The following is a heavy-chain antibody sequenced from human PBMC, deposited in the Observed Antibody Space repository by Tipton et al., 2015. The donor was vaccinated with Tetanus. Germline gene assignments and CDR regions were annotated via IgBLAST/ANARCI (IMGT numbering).Heavy chain of an antibody. V-gene: IGHV4-39*01. J-gene: IGHJ4*02. CDR1: GGSISSSSYY. Sequence: TLSLTCTVSGGSISSSSYYWGWIRQPPGKGLEWIGSIYYSGSTYYNPSLKSRVTISVDTSKNQFSLKLSSVTAADTAVYYCARGRHSSRFIDYWGQGTLVTVSS. D-gene: IGHD6-6*01. CDR2: IYYSGST. CDR3: ARGRHSSRFIDY.